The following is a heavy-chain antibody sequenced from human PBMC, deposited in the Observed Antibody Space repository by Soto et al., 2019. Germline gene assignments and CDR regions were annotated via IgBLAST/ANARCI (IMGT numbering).Heavy chain of an antibody. V-gene: IGHV1-69*13. CDR3: AAGDSSDTGDH. D-gene: IGHD5-18*01. J-gene: IGHJ4*02. CDR1: GDTLSTHG. CDR2: TIPIIGTT. Sequence: ASVKVSCKASGDTLSTHGISWVRQAPGQGLEWMGGTIPIIGTTDYAEKFQGRVTITADESTTTSYMELSSLRPDDTAVYYCAAGDSSDTGDHWGQGTLVTGSS.